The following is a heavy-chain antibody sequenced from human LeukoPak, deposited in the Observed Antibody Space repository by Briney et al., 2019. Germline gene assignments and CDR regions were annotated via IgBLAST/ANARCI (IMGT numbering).Heavy chain of an antibody. Sequence: AGGSLRLSCAASGFTFDDYAMHWVRQAPGKGLEWVSGISWNSGSIGYADSVKGRFTISRDNAKNSLYLQMNSLRAEDTALYYCAKEYSSSWYGLDYWGQGTLVTVSS. CDR3: AKEYSSSWYGLDY. V-gene: IGHV3-9*01. J-gene: IGHJ4*02. CDR2: ISWNSGSI. CDR1: GFTFDDYA. D-gene: IGHD6-13*01.